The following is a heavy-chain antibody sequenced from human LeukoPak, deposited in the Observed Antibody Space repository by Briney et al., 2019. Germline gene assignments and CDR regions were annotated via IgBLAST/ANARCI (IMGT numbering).Heavy chain of an antibody. J-gene: IGHJ4*02. D-gene: IGHD3-22*01. CDR3: AKDKPYYYDSSGYYFDY. V-gene: IGHV3-23*01. CDR2: ISGSGGST. Sequence: PGGSLRLSCAASGFTFSSYAMSWVRQAPGKGLEWVSAISGSGGSTYYADSVKGRFTISRDNSKNTLYLQMNSLRAEDTAVYYCAKDKPYYYDSSGYYFDYWGQGTLVTVSS. CDR1: GFTFSSYA.